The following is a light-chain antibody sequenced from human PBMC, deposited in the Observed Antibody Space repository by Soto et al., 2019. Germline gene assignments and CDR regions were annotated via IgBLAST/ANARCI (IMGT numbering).Light chain of an antibody. Sequence: DIQMTQSPSSLPASVXXXXXXXXXXSRCISNWLAWYQQRPGIAPKLLIFDASILQSGVPSRFSGSGSGTEFTLSISRLQTDDFATYYCQQYGSFSPITFGGGTKVDI. J-gene: IGKJ4*01. CDR2: DAS. CDR3: QQYGSFSPIT. V-gene: IGKV1-5*01. CDR1: RCISNW.